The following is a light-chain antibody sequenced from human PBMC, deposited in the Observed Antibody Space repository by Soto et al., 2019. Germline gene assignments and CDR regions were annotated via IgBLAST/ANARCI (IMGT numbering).Light chain of an antibody. CDR3: QQLRAYPHT. J-gene: IGKJ2*01. Sequence: DIPLTQSPPFLSASVGDRVTVTCRASQTINNYLAWFRKKEGKAPEFLIYPASTLQGGVPSRFSCHGFGINFTLTISSLQPEDFATYYCQQLRAYPHTFGQGTKLDIK. CDR2: PAS. V-gene: IGKV1-9*01. CDR1: QTINNY.